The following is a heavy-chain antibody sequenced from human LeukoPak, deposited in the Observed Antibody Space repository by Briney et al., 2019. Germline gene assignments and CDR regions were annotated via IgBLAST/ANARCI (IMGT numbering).Heavy chain of an antibody. CDR3: ARHREYYESSGYGTSFDY. CDR2: IFCTGSA. Sequence: PSETLSLTCTVSGGSISGYCWSWIRQPPGKGLEWIGHIFCTGSANYNPSLKSRVTISEDTSKNQFSLKLTSVTAADTAVYYCARHREYYESSGYGTSFDYWGQGTLVTVSS. J-gene: IGHJ4*02. D-gene: IGHD3-22*01. CDR1: GGSISGYC. V-gene: IGHV4-59*08.